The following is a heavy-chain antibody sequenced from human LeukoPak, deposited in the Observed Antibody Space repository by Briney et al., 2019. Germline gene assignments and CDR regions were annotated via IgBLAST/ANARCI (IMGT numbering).Heavy chain of an antibody. D-gene: IGHD3-22*01. CDR2: IYPSGST. CDR1: GGSIISYY. V-gene: IGHV4-4*07. Sequence: SETLSLNSTVSGGSIISYYWRWVRQSAGKGLEWIGRIYPSGSTEYTTSLKSRVTMSVDMSKKQFSLKLTSVTAADTAVYFCARLKFYDSTGYTPGYYMDVWGKGATVTVSS. CDR3: ARLKFYDSTGYTPGYYMDV. J-gene: IGHJ6*03.